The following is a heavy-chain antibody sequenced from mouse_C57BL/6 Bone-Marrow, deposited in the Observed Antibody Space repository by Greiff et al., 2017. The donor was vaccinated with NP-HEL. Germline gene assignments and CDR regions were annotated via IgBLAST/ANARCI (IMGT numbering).Heavy chain of an antibody. V-gene: IGHV1-81*01. J-gene: IGHJ3*01. CDR2: IDPRSVNT. Sequence: QVQLQQSGAELVRPGASVKLSCKASGYTFTSYRIRWVKQSPGQGLEWIGQIDPRSVNTSYPAKFKGKATITADKSSSTAYMELRSLTSEDAAVYFCARRTYYDYGRWFAYWGQGTLVTVSA. CDR1: GYTFTSYR. CDR3: ARRTYYDYGRWFAY. D-gene: IGHD2-4*01.